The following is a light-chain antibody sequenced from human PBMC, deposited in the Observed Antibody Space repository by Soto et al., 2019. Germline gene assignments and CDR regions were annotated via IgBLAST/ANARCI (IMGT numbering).Light chain of an antibody. Sequence: QSVLTQPPSASGSPGQSVTISCTGTSSDVGGYNYVSWYQQHPGKAPKLMIYEVSKRPSGVPVRFPGSKSGNTASLTVSGLQAEDEADYYCTSYAGSNNFFYVFGTGTKVTVL. V-gene: IGLV2-8*01. CDR3: TSYAGSNNFFYV. CDR2: EVS. J-gene: IGLJ1*01. CDR1: SSDVGGYNY.